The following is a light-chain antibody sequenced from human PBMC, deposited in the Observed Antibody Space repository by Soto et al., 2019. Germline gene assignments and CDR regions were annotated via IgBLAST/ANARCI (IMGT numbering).Light chain of an antibody. CDR2: AAS. CDR1: QGISTY. CDR3: QQSYNTTWT. Sequence: DIQMTQSPSSLSESAGDRFTITCRASQGISTYLNWYQQKPGKAPKLLIYAASSLQSGVPSRFSGSGSETDFTLTISSLQPEDFATYSCQQSYNTTWTFGQGTRWIS. V-gene: IGKV1-39*01. J-gene: IGKJ1*01.